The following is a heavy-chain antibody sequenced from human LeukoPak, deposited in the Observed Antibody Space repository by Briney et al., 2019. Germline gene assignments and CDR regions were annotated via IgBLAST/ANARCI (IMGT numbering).Heavy chain of an antibody. CDR1: GLTFSNAW. Sequence: GGSLRLSCAASGLTFSNAWMSWVRQAPGKGLEWVGRIKSKTDGRTTEHPAPVKRRFTISRDDSKNTLYLQMNSLKTEDTAVYYCTTDPGYCSSTSCYFYYYYYMDVWGKGTTVTVSS. J-gene: IGHJ6*03. D-gene: IGHD2-2*01. CDR2: IKSKTDGRTT. V-gene: IGHV3-15*01. CDR3: TTDPGYCSSTSCYFYYYYYMDV.